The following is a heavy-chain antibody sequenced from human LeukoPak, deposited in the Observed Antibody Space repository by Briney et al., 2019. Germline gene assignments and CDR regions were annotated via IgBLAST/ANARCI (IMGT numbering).Heavy chain of an antibody. CDR2: INHSGST. D-gene: IGHD3-10*01. V-gene: IGHV4-34*01. CDR3: ARDLGSGHAFDI. J-gene: IGHJ3*02. Sequence: PSETLSLTCAVYGGSFSGYYWSWIRQPPGKGLEWIGEINHSGSTNYNPSLKSRVTISVDTSKNQFSLKLSSVTAADTAFYYCARDLGSGHAFDIWGQGTMVTVSS. CDR1: GGSFSGYY.